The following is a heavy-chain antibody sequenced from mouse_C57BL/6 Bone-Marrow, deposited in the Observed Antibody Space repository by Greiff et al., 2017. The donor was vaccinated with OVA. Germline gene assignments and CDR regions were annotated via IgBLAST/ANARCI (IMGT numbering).Heavy chain of an antibody. CDR1: GYTFTSYW. J-gene: IGHJ3*01. V-gene: IGHV1-74*01. CDR3: AMDDYYGSGPPWFAY. D-gene: IGHD1-1*01. Sequence: VQLQQPGAELVKPGASVKVSCKASGYTFTSYWMHWVKQRPGQGLEWIGRIYPSDSDTNYNQKFKGKATLTVDKSSSTAYMQLSSLTSEDSAVYYCAMDDYYGSGPPWFAYWGQGTLVTVSA. CDR2: IYPSDSDT.